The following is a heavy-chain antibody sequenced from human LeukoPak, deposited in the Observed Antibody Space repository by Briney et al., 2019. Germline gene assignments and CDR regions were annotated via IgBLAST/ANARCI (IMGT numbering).Heavy chain of an antibody. CDR2: ITRSSSYI. CDR1: GFAFNIYS. D-gene: IGHD1-26*01. CDR3: ARAIRTGAFDI. J-gene: IGHJ3*02. Sequence: PGGSLRLSCAASGFAFNIYSMNWVRQAPGKGLEWVSSITRSSSYIYYADSVKGRFTISRDNANSSLYLQMNTLRAEDTAVYYCARAIRTGAFDIWGQGTMVTVSS. V-gene: IGHV3-21*01.